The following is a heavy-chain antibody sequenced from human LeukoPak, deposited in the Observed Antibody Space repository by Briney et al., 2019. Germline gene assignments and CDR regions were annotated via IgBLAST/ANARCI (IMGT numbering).Heavy chain of an antibody. V-gene: IGHV4-59*08. D-gene: IGHD5-18*01. CDR1: GGSISSYY. CDR3: ARHPDLYSYGLDV. Sequence: SETLSLTCTVSGGSISSYYWSWIRQPPGKGLEWIGYIYYSGSTNYNPSLKSRVTISVDTSKNQFSLKLSSVTAADTAVYYCARHPDLYSYGLDVWGQGTAVTVSS. J-gene: IGHJ6*02. CDR2: IYYSGST.